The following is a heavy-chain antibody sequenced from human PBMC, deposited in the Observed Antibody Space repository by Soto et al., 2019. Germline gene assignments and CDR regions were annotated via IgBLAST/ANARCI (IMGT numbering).Heavy chain of an antibody. J-gene: IGHJ5*02. Sequence: VQLVESGGGVVQPGRSLRLSCAASGFTFSDYAMHWVRQAPGKGLEWVAVVSHDGRNTHYADSVKGRFTISRDSSKNTVTLEMSSLRAEDTAVYYCAKGGRQWLVTSVFTSWGQGALVTVSS. V-gene: IGHV3-30*18. D-gene: IGHD6-19*01. CDR3: AKGGRQWLVTSVFTS. CDR1: GFTFSDYA. CDR2: VSHDGRNT.